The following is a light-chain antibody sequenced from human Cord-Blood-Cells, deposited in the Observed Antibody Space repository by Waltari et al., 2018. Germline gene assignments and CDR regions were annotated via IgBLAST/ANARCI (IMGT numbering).Light chain of an antibody. V-gene: IGLV2-11*01. CDR1: SSDVGGYNY. CDR2: DVS. J-gene: IGLJ1*01. CDR3: CSYAGSYTYV. Sequence: QSALTQPRSVSGSPGQSVTISCTGTSSDVGGYNYVSWYQQHPGKAPKLMFYDVSKRPSGGPDRFSGSKSGNPAPRTISGLQAEDEADYYCCSYAGSYTYVFGTGTKVTVL.